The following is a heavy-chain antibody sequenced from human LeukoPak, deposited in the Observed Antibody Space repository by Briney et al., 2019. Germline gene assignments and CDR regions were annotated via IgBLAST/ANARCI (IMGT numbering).Heavy chain of an antibody. J-gene: IGHJ4*02. CDR2: IYYSGST. Sequence: PSETLSLTCTVSGGSISRGDYYWSWIRQHPGKGLEWIGHIYYSGSTYCNPSLKSRVALSVDTSKNQFSLKLSSVTAADTAVYYCARSDIVGALNFDYWGQGTLVTVSS. CDR1: GGSISRGDYY. D-gene: IGHD1-26*01. V-gene: IGHV4-31*03. CDR3: ARSDIVGALNFDY.